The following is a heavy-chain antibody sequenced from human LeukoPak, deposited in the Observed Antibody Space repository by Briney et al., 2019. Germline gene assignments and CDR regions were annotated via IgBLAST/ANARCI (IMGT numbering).Heavy chain of an antibody. CDR2: TDPSDSYT. CDR1: GYSFTSYW. V-gene: IGHV5-10-1*01. CDR3: ARVYKYSPSWYYFDY. Sequence: GESLKISCKGSGYSFTSYWISWVRQMPGKGLEWMGRTDPSDSYTNYSPSFQGHVTISADKSITTAYLQWSSLKASDTAMYYCARVYKYSPSWYYFDYWGQGTLVTVSS. J-gene: IGHJ4*02. D-gene: IGHD2-2*01.